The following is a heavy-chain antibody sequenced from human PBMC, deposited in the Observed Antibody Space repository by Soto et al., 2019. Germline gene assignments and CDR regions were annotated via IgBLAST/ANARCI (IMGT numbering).Heavy chain of an antibody. D-gene: IGHD3-3*01. Sequence: GGSLRLSCAASGFTVSSNYMSWVRQAPGKGLEGVSVSGSGGSTYYADSVKGRFTISRDNSKNTLYLQMNSLRAEDTAVYYCAKDYDFWSGYSPSLDPWGQGTLVTVSS. CDR2: SGSGGST. V-gene: IGHV3-53*01. J-gene: IGHJ5*02. CDR1: GFTVSSNY. CDR3: AKDYDFWSGYSPSLDP.